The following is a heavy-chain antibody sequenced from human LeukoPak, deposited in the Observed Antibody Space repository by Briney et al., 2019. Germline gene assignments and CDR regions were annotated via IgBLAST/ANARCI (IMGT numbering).Heavy chain of an antibody. Sequence: SETLSLTCAVYGGSFSGYYWSWIRQPPGKGLEWIGEINHSGSTNYSPSLKSRVTISVDTSKNQFSLKLSSVTAADTAVYYCARGRGRWLQSHFDYWGQGTLVTVSS. D-gene: IGHD5-24*01. CDR3: ARGRGRWLQSHFDY. CDR2: INHSGST. J-gene: IGHJ4*02. CDR1: GGSFSGYY. V-gene: IGHV4-34*01.